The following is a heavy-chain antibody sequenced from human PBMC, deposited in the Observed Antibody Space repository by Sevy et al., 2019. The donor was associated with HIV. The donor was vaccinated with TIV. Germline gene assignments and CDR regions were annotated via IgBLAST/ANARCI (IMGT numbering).Heavy chain of an antibody. CDR3: ARDCSSSTCLWGLDV. Sequence: GGSLRLSCAASGFTFNKYWMTWVRQAPGKGLEWVATIKKDGSEKYHVDSVRGRFTISRDNAKNSLYLQMNNLRVDDTATYYCARDCSSSTCLWGLDVWGQGTTVTVSS. CDR2: IKKDGSEK. J-gene: IGHJ6*01. V-gene: IGHV3-7*03. CDR1: GFTFNKYW. D-gene: IGHD2-2*01.